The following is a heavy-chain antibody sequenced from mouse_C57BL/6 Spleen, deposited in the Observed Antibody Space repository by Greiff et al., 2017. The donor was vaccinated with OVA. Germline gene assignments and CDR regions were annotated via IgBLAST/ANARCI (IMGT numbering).Heavy chain of an antibody. CDR1: GYTFTSYW. CDR3: AREAYYSNYYYYAMDY. J-gene: IGHJ4*01. D-gene: IGHD2-5*01. Sequence: QVQLQQSGAELVRPGSSVKLSCKASGYTFTSYWMHWVKQRPIQGLEWIGNIDPSDSETHYNQKFKDKATLTVDKSSSTAYMQLSSLTSEDSAVYYCAREAYYSNYYYYAMDYWGQGTSVTVSS. CDR2: IDPSDSET. V-gene: IGHV1-52*01.